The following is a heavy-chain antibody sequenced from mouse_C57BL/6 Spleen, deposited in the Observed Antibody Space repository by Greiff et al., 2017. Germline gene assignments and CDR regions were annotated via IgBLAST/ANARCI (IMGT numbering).Heavy chain of an antibody. CDR2: IDPSDSYT. D-gene: IGHD3-3*01. CDR3: ARWRAYGNYAMDY. Sequence: QVQLKQPGAELVMPGASVKLSCKASGYTFTSYWMHWVKQRPGQGLEWIGEIDPSDSYTNYNQKFKGKSTLTVDKSSSTAYMQLSSLTSEDSAVYYCARWRAYGNYAMDYWGQGTSVTVSS. CDR1: GYTFTSYW. V-gene: IGHV1-69*01. J-gene: IGHJ4*01.